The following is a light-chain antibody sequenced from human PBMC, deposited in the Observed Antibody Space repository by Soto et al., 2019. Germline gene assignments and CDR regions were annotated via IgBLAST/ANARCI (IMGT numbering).Light chain of an antibody. Sequence: IVLTQSPGTLSLSPVEIATLSCRASQSFSSSHLAWYQQKPGQAPRLLIYDTSRRAIGIPDRFSGSASGTDFTLTVSRLEPEDFAVYFCQHYGGSPLYTFGQGTTVDIK. V-gene: IGKV3-20*01. CDR3: QHYGGSPLYT. CDR1: QSFSSSH. J-gene: IGKJ2*01. CDR2: DTS.